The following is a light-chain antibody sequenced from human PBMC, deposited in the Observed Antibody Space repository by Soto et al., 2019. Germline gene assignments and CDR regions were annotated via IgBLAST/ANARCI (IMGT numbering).Light chain of an antibody. CDR1: TSDVGTYNY. V-gene: IGLV2-14*01. Sequence: QSVLAQPASVSGSPGQSITISCAATTSDVGTYNYVSWYQQHPGKAPKLMIYQVTNRPSGVSNRFSGSKSGNTASLTISGLQAEDEADYYCSSYTGSTNYVFGTGTKVTVL. CDR3: SSYTGSTNYV. J-gene: IGLJ1*01. CDR2: QVT.